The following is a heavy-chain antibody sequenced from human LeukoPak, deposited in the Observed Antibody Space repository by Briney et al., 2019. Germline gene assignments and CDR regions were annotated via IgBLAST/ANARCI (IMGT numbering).Heavy chain of an antibody. Sequence: ASVKVSCKASGYTFTSYYMHWVRQAPGQGLEWMGIINPSGGSTSYAQKFQGRVTMTRDTSTSTVYMELSSPRSEDTAVYYCARDPPPYYYDSSGYNFDYWGQGTLVTVSS. V-gene: IGHV1-46*01. CDR1: GYTFTSYY. D-gene: IGHD3-22*01. CDR3: ARDPPPYYYDSSGYNFDY. J-gene: IGHJ4*02. CDR2: INPSGGST.